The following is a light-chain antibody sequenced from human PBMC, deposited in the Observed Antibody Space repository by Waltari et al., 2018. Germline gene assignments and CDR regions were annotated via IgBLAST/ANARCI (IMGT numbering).Light chain of an antibody. CDR3: QQYNNWPLT. CDR2: GAS. V-gene: IGKV3-15*01. J-gene: IGKJ4*01. Sequence: EILLPQSPSPLSVSPGEAATLSCRASRTVSFKLAWYQQKPGQAPRLLIYGASTRATGVPARFSGGGSGTEFTLTITRLQFEDFSVYYCQQYNNWPLTFGGGTKVEIK. CDR1: RTVSFK.